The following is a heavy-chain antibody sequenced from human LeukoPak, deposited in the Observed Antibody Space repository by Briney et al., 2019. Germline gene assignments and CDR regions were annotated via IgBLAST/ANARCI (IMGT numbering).Heavy chain of an antibody. CDR1: GFTFSSYS. CDR2: ISSSSSYI. D-gene: IGHD3-3*01. V-gene: IGHV3-21*01. CDR3: ARAADPLLRFLEWLPNHDAFDI. J-gene: IGHJ3*02. Sequence: GGSLRLSCAASGFTFSSYSMNWVRQAPGKGLEWVSSISSSSSYIYYADSVKGRFTISRDNAKNSLYLQMNSLRAEDTAVYYCARAADPLLRFLEWLPNHDAFDIWGQGTMVTVSS.